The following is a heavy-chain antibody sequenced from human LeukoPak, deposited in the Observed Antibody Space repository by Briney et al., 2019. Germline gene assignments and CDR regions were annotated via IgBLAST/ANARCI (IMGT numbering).Heavy chain of an antibody. V-gene: IGHV4-59*10. CDR3: ARGAGAQLDY. CDR1: GGSFSGYY. J-gene: IGHJ4*02. Sequence: SETLSLTCAVYGGSFSGYYWSWIRQPPGKGLEWIGRIYTSGSTNYNPSLKSRVTMSVDTSKNQFSLKLSSVTAADTAVYYCARGAGAQLDYWGQGTLVTVSS. D-gene: IGHD1-26*01. CDR2: IYTSGST.